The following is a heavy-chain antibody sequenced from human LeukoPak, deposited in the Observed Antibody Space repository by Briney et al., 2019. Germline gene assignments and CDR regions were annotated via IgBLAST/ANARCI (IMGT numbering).Heavy chain of an antibody. D-gene: IGHD3-22*01. Sequence: GASVKVSCKASGYTFTGYYMHWVRQAPGQGLEWMGWINPNSGGTNYAQKLQGRVTMTTDTSTSTAYMELRSLRSDDTAVYYCARVLGSYYDSSGYYYTTNSFDYWGQGTLVTVSS. CDR1: GYTFTGYY. CDR3: ARVLGSYYDSSGYYYTTNSFDY. CDR2: INPNSGGT. V-gene: IGHV1-2*02. J-gene: IGHJ4*02.